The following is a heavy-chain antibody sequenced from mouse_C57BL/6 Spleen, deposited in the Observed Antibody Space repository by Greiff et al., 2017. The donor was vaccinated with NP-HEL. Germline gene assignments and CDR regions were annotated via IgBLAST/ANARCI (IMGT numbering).Heavy chain of an antibody. CDR1: GYTFTSYW. V-gene: IGHV1-59*01. J-gene: IGHJ4*01. Sequence: QVQLQQPGAELVRPGTSVKLSCKASGYTFTSYWMHWVKQRPGQGLEWIGVIDPSDSYTNYNQKFKGKATLTVDTSSSTAYMQLSSLTSEDSAVYYCARGRAWGNYYAMGYWGQGTSVTVSS. D-gene: IGHD2-1*01. CDR2: IDPSDSYT. CDR3: ARGRAWGNYYAMGY.